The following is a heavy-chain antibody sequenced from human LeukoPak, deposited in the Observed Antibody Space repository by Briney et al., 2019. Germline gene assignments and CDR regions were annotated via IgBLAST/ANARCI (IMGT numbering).Heavy chain of an antibody. CDR1: GGTFSSYA. Sequence: SVKVSCKASGGTFSSYAISWVRQAPGQGLEWMGRIIPILGIANYAQKFQGRVTITADKSTSTAYMELSSLRSEDTAVYYCARVRSSSWYADLTDWGQGTLVTVSS. CDR2: IIPILGIA. D-gene: IGHD6-13*01. CDR3: ARVRSSSWYADLTD. V-gene: IGHV1-69*04. J-gene: IGHJ4*02.